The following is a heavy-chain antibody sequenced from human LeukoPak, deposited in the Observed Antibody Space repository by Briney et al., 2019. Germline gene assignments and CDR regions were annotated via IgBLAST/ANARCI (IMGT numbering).Heavy chain of an antibody. CDR3: ARSCSSTSCYSSGIVIDY. CDR2: MNPNRGNT. J-gene: IGHJ4*02. CDR1: GYTFTSYD. V-gene: IGHV1-8*03. D-gene: IGHD2-2*01. Sequence: ASVKVSCKASGYTFTSYDINWVRQATGQGLEGMGWMNPNRGNTGYAQKFQGRLTITRNTSISTAYMELSSLRSEDTAVYYCARSCSSTSCYSSGIVIDYWGQGTLVTVSS.